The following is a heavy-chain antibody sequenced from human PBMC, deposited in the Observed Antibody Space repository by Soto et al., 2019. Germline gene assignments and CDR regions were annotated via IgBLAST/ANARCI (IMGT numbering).Heavy chain of an antibody. V-gene: IGHV3-33*01. J-gene: IGHJ6*02. D-gene: IGHD6-19*01. CDR1: GFTFSSYG. CDR3: ARVLGEIAVAGTNYYYYGMDV. Sequence: LRLSCAASGFTFSSYGMHWVRQAPGKGLEWVAVIWYDGSNKYYADSVKGRFTISRDNSKNTLYLQMNSLRAEDTAVYYCARVLGEIAVAGTNYYYYGMDVWGQGTTVTVSS. CDR2: IWYDGSNK.